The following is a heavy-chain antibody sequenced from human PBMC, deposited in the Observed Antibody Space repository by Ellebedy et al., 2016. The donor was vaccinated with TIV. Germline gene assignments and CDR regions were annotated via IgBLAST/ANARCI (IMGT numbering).Heavy chain of an antibody. Sequence: AASVKVSCKASGYTFTSYGISWVRQAPGQGLEWMGWISAYTGNTNYAQKLQGRVTMTTDTSTSTAYMELRSLRSDDTAVYYCASFSGFRTLDYWGQGTLVTVSS. CDR3: ASFSGFRTLDY. CDR1: GYTFTSYG. CDR2: ISAYTGNT. V-gene: IGHV1-18*04. D-gene: IGHD3-3*01. J-gene: IGHJ4*02.